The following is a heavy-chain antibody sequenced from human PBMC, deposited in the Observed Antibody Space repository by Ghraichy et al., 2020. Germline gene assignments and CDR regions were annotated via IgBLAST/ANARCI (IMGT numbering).Heavy chain of an antibody. CDR1: GGSFSGYY. D-gene: IGHD3-10*01. CDR2: INHSGST. J-gene: IGHJ5*02. V-gene: IGHV4-34*01. Sequence: SETLSLTCAVYGGSFSGYYWSWIRQPPGKGLEWIGEINHSGSTNYNPSLKSRVTISVDTSKNQFSLKLSSVTAADTAVYYCARGGPYYYGSGSYYRALNWFDPWGQGTLVTVSS. CDR3: ARGGPYYYGSGSYYRALNWFDP.